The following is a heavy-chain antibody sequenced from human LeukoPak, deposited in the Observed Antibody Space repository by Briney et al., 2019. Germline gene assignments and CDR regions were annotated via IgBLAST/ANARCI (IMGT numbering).Heavy chain of an antibody. J-gene: IGHJ2*01. Sequence: ASVKVSCKASGYTFTSYGISWVRQAPGQGLEWMGWISAYNGDTNYAQKLQGRVTMTTDTSTSTAYMELRSLRSDDTAVYYCARDAGDFWSGYLTPPDWYFDLWGRGTLVTVSS. D-gene: IGHD3-3*01. CDR2: ISAYNGDT. CDR3: ARDAGDFWSGYLTPPDWYFDL. CDR1: GYTFTSYG. V-gene: IGHV1-18*01.